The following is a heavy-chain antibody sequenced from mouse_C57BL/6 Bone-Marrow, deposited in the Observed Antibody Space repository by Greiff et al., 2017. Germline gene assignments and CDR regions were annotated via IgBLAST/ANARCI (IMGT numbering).Heavy chain of an antibody. J-gene: IGHJ3*01. Sequence: EVKLQESGPVLVKPGASVKMSCKASGYTFTDYYMNWVKQSHGKSLEWIGVINPYNGGTSYNQKFKGKATLTVDKSSSTAYMELNSLTSEDSAVYYCAPLDYSNYWFAYWGQGTLVTVSA. D-gene: IGHD2-5*01. CDR1: GYTFTDYY. V-gene: IGHV1-19*01. CDR3: APLDYSNYWFAY. CDR2: INPYNGGT.